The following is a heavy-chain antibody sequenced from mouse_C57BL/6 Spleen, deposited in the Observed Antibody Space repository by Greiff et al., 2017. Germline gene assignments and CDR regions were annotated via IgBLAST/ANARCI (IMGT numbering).Heavy chain of an antibody. CDR3: TGQLRPAWFAY. D-gene: IGHD3-2*02. V-gene: IGHV1-15*01. CDR2: IDPETGGT. CDR1: GYTFTDYE. J-gene: IGHJ3*01. Sequence: QVQLQQSGAELVRPGASVTLSCKASGYTFTDYEMHWVKQTPVHGLEWIGAIDPETGGTAYNQKFKGKAILTADKSSSTAYMELRSLTSEDSAVYYCTGQLRPAWFAYWGQGTLVTVSA.